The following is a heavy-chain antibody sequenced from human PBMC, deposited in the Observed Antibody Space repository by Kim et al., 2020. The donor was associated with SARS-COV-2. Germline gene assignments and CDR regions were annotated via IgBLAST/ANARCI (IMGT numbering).Heavy chain of an antibody. V-gene: IGHV5-51*01. Sequence: SPSFQGQVTISADKSISTAYLQWSSLKASDTAMYYCARRRYGYYYYGMDVWGQGTTVTVSS. CDR3: ARRRYGYYYYGMDV. D-gene: IGHD1-1*01. J-gene: IGHJ6*02.